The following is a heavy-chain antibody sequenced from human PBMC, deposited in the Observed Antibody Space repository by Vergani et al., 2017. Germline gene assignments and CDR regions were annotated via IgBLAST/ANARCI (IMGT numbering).Heavy chain of an antibody. J-gene: IGHJ2*01. CDR1: GGTFSSYA. Sequence: QVQLVQSGAEVKKPGSSVKVSCKASGGTFSSYAISWVRQAPGQGLEWMGRIIPIFGTANYAQKFQGRVTITADESTSTAYMELSCLRSEDTAVYYCVGTHDYGGNQRGSLGWYFDRWGRGTLVTVSS. CDR2: IIPIFGTA. CDR3: VGTHDYGGNQRGSLGWYFDR. V-gene: IGHV1-69*13. D-gene: IGHD4-23*01.